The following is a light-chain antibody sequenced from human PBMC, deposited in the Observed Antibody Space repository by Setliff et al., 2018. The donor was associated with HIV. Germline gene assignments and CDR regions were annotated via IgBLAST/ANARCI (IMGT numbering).Light chain of an antibody. J-gene: IGLJ1*01. CDR3: AVWDNGLKGYV. CDR2: NNY. CDR1: SSNIGVNV. V-gene: IGLV1-44*01. Sequence: ALSQPPSASGTPGQRVTISCSGSSSNIGVNVVNWYQHLPGTSPKLLIYNNYQRPSGVPDRFSGSKSGSSGSLAISGLQSEDEADYYCAVWDNGLKGYVFGTGTKVTVL.